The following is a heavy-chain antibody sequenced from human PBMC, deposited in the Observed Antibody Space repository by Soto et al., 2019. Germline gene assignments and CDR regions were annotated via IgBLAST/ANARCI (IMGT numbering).Heavy chain of an antibody. CDR2: IYYSGST. J-gene: IGHJ4*02. Sequence: SETLSLTCTVSGGSISSYYWSWIRQPPGKGLEWIGYIYYSGSTNYNPSLKSRVTISVDTSKNQFSLKLSSVTAADTAVYYCARDGEMDTLFYWGQGTLVTVSS. V-gene: IGHV4-59*01. D-gene: IGHD5-18*01. CDR3: ARDGEMDTLFY. CDR1: GGSISSYY.